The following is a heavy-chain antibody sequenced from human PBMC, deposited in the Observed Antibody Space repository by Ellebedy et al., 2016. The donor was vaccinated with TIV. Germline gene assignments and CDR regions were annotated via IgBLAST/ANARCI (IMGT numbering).Heavy chain of an antibody. CDR2: INSDGSST. J-gene: IGHJ4*02. V-gene: IGHV3-74*01. CDR3: ARGLYGGY. Sequence: GGSLRLSXAASGFTFSSYWMHWVRQAPGKGLVWASRINSDGSSTSYADSVKGRFTVSRDNAKNTLYLQMNSLRAEDTAVYYCARGLYGGYWGQGTLVTVSS. CDR1: GFTFSSYW. D-gene: IGHD4-23*01.